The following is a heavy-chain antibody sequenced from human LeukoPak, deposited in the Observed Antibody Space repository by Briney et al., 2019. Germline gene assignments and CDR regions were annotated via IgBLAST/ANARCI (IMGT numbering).Heavy chain of an antibody. J-gene: IGHJ5*02. CDR2: IDDSGST. Sequence: SETLSLTCAVYGGSFSGYYWSWIRQPPGKGLEWIGEIDDSGSTNYNPSLKSRVTISVDTSKNQFSLTLKSVTAADTAVYYCARGNAANNWFDPWGQGTLVTVSS. CDR1: GGSFSGYY. CDR3: ARGNAANNWFDP. D-gene: IGHD5-18*01. V-gene: IGHV4-34*01.